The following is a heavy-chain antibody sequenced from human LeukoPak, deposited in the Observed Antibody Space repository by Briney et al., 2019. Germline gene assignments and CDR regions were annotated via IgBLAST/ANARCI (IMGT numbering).Heavy chain of an antibody. CDR2: INPSGGST. J-gene: IGHJ6*02. D-gene: IGHD3-16*01. Sequence: ASVKVSCKASGYTFTSYYMHWVRQAPGQGLEWMGIINPSGGSTSYAQKFQGRVTMTRDTSTSTVYMELSSLRSEDTAVYYCATGGEDRPPLYYYYGMDVWGQGTTVTVSS. V-gene: IGHV1-46*01. CDR3: ATGGEDRPPLYYYYGMDV. CDR1: GYTFTSYY.